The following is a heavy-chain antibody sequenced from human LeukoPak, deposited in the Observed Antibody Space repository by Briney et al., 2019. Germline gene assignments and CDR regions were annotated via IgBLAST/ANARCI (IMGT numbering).Heavy chain of an antibody. CDR2: IIPILGIA. CDR3: ASRPRSYYYYYGMDV. Sequence: SVTVSFKASGGTFSIYAISWVRQAPGQGLEWMGRIIPILGIANYAQKFQGRVTITADKSTSTAYMELSSLRSEDTAVYYCASRPRSYYYYYGMDVWGQGTTVTVSS. V-gene: IGHV1-69*04. D-gene: IGHD6-6*01. CDR1: GGTFSIYA. J-gene: IGHJ6*02.